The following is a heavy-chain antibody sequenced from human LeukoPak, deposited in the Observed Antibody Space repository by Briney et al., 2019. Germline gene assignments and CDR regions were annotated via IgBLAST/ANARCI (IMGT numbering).Heavy chain of an antibody. CDR2: IYYSGST. J-gene: IGHJ6*02. Sequence: SETLSLTCTVSGGSISNHYWSWIRQPPGKGLEWIGYIYYSGSTNYNPSLKSRVTISVDTSKNQFSLKLSSVTAADTAVYYCARRQRWDYGGKGDYYYGMDVWGQGTTVTVSS. CDR3: ARRQRWDYGGKGDYYYGMDV. D-gene: IGHD4-23*01. V-gene: IGHV4-59*08. CDR1: GGSISNHY.